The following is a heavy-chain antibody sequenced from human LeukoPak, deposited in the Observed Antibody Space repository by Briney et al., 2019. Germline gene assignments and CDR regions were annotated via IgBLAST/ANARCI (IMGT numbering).Heavy chain of an antibody. V-gene: IGHV4-59*01. Sequence: SETLSLTCTVSGVSISSYYWSWIRQPPGKGLEWIGCIYYSGSTNYNPSLKSRVTISVDTSKNQFSLKLSSVTAADTAVYYCARSLGYCTNGVCFNFDYWGQGTLVTVSS. D-gene: IGHD2-8*01. CDR3: ARSLGYCTNGVCFNFDY. CDR1: GVSISSYY. CDR2: IYYSGST. J-gene: IGHJ4*02.